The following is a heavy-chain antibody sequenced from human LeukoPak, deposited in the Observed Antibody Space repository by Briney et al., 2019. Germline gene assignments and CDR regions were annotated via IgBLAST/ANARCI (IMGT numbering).Heavy chain of an antibody. CDR1: GFTFDDYA. Sequence: GGSLRLSCAASGFTFDDYAMHWVRQAPGKGLEWVSGISWNSGSIGYADSVKGRFTISRDNSKNTVYLQMNNLKTEDTAVYDSASVLDYWGQGILVTVSS. CDR3: ASVLDY. J-gene: IGHJ4*02. CDR2: ISWNSGSI. V-gene: IGHV3-9*01.